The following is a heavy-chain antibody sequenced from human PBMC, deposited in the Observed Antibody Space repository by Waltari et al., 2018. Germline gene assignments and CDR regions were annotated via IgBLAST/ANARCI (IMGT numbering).Heavy chain of an antibody. J-gene: IGHJ4*02. CDR2: INHSGTT. Sequence: QVQLQQWGAGLLKPSETLSLTCAVYGGSFTDPYWTWIRQPPGKGLEWIGEINHSGTTNYNPALKSRVSISVDTSKNQFSLKLNSVTAADTAVYYCARVGDYASGSPRFDYWGQGTLVTVSS. CDR3: ARVGDYASGSPRFDY. CDR1: GGSFTDPY. V-gene: IGHV4-34*01. D-gene: IGHD3-10*01.